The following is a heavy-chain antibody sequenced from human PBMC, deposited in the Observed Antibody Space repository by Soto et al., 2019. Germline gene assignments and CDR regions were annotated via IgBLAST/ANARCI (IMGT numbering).Heavy chain of an antibody. D-gene: IGHD2-21*01. Sequence: PSETLSLTCAVSGDPVSSGGHSWSWIRQPPGKGPEWIGYIYHNGDTHYDSSLKSRVSISVDMSKNQFSLRLSSVTAADTAVYYCARGGNSGPFDYWGQGTPVTVSS. CDR1: GDPVSSGGHS. CDR2: IYHNGDT. CDR3: ARGGNSGPFDY. V-gene: IGHV4-30-2*01. J-gene: IGHJ4*02.